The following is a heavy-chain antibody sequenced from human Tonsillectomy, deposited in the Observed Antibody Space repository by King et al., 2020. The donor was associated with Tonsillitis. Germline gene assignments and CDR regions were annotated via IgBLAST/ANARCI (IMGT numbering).Heavy chain of an antibody. Sequence: QLQESGPGLVKPSETLSLTCTVSGGSISSSSYYWGWIRQPPGKGLEWIGSIYYSGSTYYNPSLKSRVTISVATSKNQFSLKLSSVTAADTAVYYCARHVYDFWSGSSNWFDPWGQGTLVTVSS. D-gene: IGHD3-3*01. CDR3: ARHVYDFWSGSSNWFDP. CDR1: GGSISSSSYY. J-gene: IGHJ5*02. CDR2: IYYSGST. V-gene: IGHV4-39*01.